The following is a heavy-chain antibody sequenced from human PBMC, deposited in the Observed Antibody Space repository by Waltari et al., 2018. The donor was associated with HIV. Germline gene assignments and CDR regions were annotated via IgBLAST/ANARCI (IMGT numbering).Heavy chain of an antibody. CDR1: GGSVNSGRYY. CDR2: IYYSGST. J-gene: IGHJ4*02. D-gene: IGHD2-21*02. V-gene: IGHV4-61*01. CDR3: ARELRGDHNKGPFDY. Sequence: QVQLQESGPGLVKPSETLSLTCTVSGGSVNSGRYYWNWLRQPPGKGLEWIGYIYYSGSTTYNPALKSRLTISVDTSKNQFSLNLSFVTAADTAVYYCARELRGDHNKGPFDYWGQGTRVTVSS.